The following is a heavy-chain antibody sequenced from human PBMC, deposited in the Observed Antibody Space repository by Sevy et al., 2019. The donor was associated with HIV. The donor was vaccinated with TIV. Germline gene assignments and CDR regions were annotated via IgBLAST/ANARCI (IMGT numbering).Heavy chain of an antibody. J-gene: IGHJ3*02. CDR1: GFTVSSNY. CDR3: ARGATFYSDSNGRVLSVLGAFDI. D-gene: IGHD3-22*01. CDR2: IFSGGGT. Sequence: GGSLRLSCAASGFTVSSNYMSWVRQAPGKGLEWVSIIFSGGGTYYADSVQGRFTISRDNSKNMVYLQMNSLRAEDTAVFYCARGATFYSDSNGRVLSVLGAFDIWGRGTMVTVSS. V-gene: IGHV3-53*01.